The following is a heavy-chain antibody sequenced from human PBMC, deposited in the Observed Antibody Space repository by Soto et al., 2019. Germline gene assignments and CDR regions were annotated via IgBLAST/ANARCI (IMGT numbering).Heavy chain of an antibody. CDR2: IYFRGTT. CDR3: ARMNYYDTSGYPFDY. V-gene: IGHV4-59*01. CDR1: GGSISSYY. J-gene: IGHJ4*02. D-gene: IGHD3-22*01. Sequence: PSETLSLTCTVSGGSISSYYWSWIRQPPGKGLEWIGYIYFRGTTNYNPSLKSRVTMSADTSKNQFSLKLNSVTAADMAVYYCARMNYYDTSGYPFDYWGQGMMVTVSS.